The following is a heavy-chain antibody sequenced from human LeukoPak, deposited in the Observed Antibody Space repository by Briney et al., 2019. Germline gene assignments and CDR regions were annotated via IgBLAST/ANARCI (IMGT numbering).Heavy chain of an antibody. V-gene: IGHV4-59*01. CDR1: GGSISSYY. D-gene: IGHD6-13*01. J-gene: IGHJ3*02. CDR3: ATYTGYSSSQFDI. CDR2: IYYSGST. Sequence: SSETLSLTCTVSGGSISSYYWSWIRQPPGKGLEWIGYIYYSGSTNYNPSLKSRVTISVDTSKNQFSLKLSSVTAADTAVYYCATYTGYSSSQFDIWGQGTMVTVSS.